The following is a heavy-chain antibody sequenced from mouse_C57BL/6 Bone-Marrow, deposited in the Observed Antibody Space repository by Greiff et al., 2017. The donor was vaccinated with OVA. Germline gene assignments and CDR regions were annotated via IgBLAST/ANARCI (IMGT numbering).Heavy chain of an antibody. CDR2: IYPRDGST. J-gene: IGHJ2*01. CDR1: GYTFTSYD. D-gene: IGHD1-1*01. CDR3: ARPITTVVAMYYFDY. V-gene: IGHV1-85*01. Sequence: QVQLQQSGPELVKPGASVKLSCKASGYTFTSYDINWVKQRPGQGLEWIGWIYPRDGSTKYNEKFKGTATFTGDTSSSTAYMELHSRTAEDSAVYFCARPITTVVAMYYFDYWGQGTTLTVSS.